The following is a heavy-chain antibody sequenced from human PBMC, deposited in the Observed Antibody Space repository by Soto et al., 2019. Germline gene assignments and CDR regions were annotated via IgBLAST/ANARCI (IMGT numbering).Heavy chain of an antibody. CDR2: ISSSSSTI. D-gene: IGHD3-16*01. CDR1: GFTLSAYS. V-gene: IGHV3-48*02. CDR3: ARDAVSLGY. J-gene: IGHJ4*02. Sequence: EVQLVDSGGGLVQPGVSLRLSCAASGFTLSAYSMDWVLQAPGKGLEWVSYISSSSSTIYYADSVKGRFTISRDNAKNSLYMQMNSLRDEDTAVYYCARDAVSLGYWGQGTLVTGSA.